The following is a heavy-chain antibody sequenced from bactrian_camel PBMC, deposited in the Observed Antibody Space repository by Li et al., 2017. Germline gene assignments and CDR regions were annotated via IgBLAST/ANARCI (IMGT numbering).Heavy chain of an antibody. CDR3: ARGGGGSYFTEYKF. CDR2: ISRGGDPT. CDR1: GFAFSSYD. D-gene: IGHD2*01. V-gene: IGHV3S40*01. J-gene: IGHJ4*01. Sequence: VQLVESGGGLVQPGGSLRLSCAASGFAFSSYDMSWVRQAPRKGLEWASVISRGGDPTYYADPVKGRFTISRDNAKNTLYLQLDSLKTEDTAMYYCARGGGGSYFTEYKFWGQGTQVTVS.